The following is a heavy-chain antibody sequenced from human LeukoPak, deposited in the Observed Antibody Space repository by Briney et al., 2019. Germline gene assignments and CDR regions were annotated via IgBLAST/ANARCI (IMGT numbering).Heavy chain of an antibody. D-gene: IGHD3-3*01. J-gene: IGHJ4*02. CDR2: IIPIFGTA. CDR1: GGTFSSYA. Sequence: SVKVSCKASGGTFSSYAISWVRQAPGQGLEWMGGIIPIFGTANYAQKFQGGVTITTDESTSTAYMELSSLRSEDTAVYYCASVGIFGVVILDYWGQGTLVTVSS. CDR3: ASVGIFGVVILDY. V-gene: IGHV1-69*05.